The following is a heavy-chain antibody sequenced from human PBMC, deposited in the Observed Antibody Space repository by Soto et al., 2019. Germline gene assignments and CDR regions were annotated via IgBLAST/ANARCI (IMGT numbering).Heavy chain of an antibody. V-gene: IGHV3-7*01. Sequence: GGSLRLSCAASGFTFSSYWMSWVRQAPGKGLEWVANIKQDGSEKYYVDSVKGRFTISRDNAKNSLYLQMNSLRAEDTAVYYCASPQKSIEARPYGMDVWGEGTTVTVYS. CDR1: GFTFSSYW. CDR2: IKQDGSEK. J-gene: IGHJ6*04. D-gene: IGHD6-6*01. CDR3: ASPQKSIEARPYGMDV.